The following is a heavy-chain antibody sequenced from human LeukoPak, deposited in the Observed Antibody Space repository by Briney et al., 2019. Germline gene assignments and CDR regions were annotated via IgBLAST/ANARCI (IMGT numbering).Heavy chain of an antibody. CDR2: ISGSGGST. CDR1: GFTFSSYA. J-gene: IGHJ3*02. D-gene: IGHD4-23*01. CDR3: AKDIRVTTVVTPGQAFDI. Sequence: GGSLRLSCAASGFTFSSYAMSWVRQAPGKGLEWVSAISGSGGSTYYADSVKGRFTISRDNSKNTPYLQMNSLRAEDTAVYYCAKDIRVTTVVTPGQAFDIWGQGTMVTVSS. V-gene: IGHV3-23*01.